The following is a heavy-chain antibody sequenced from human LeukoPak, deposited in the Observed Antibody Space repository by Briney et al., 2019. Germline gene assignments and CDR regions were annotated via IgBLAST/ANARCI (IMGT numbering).Heavy chain of an antibody. J-gene: IGHJ4*02. CDR2: IYADGNT. Sequence: GGSLRLSCAASGFPVNTNYMTWVRQAPGRGLEWVSFIYADGNTYYADSVKGRFTISRDISKNAVYLQMNSLRAEDTAVYYCARDSYGDANFDSWGQGTLVTVSS. V-gene: IGHV3-53*01. CDR1: GFPVNTNY. D-gene: IGHD4-17*01. CDR3: ARDSYGDANFDS.